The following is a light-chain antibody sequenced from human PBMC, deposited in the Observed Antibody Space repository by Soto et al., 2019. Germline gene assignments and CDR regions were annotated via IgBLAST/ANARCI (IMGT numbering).Light chain of an antibody. CDR1: QGISIC. V-gene: IGKV1-8*01. J-gene: IGKJ1*01. CDR2: AAS. CDR3: QQYYSYPMA. Sequence: IQLTQSPSSVSASVGDRVTITCRASQGISICLAWYQQKPGKAPKLLIYAASTLQSGVPSRFSGSGSGTDFTLTISCLQSEDFATDYCQQYYSYPMAFGQGTKVDIK.